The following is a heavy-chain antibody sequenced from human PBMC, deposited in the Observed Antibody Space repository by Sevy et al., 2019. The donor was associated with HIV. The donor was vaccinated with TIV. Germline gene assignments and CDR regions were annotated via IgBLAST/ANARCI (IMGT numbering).Heavy chain of an antibody. CDR2: ISGSGGST. J-gene: IGHJ6*03. CDR1: GFTFSSYA. D-gene: IGHD5-18*01. V-gene: IGHV3-23*01. Sequence: GGSLRLSCAASGFTFSSYAMSWVRQAPGKGLEWVSAISGSGGSTYYADSVKGRFTISRDNSKNTLYLQMNSLRAEDTDVYYCAKDLMGVQLWLRDYYMDVWGKGTTVTVSS. CDR3: AKDLMGVQLWLRDYYMDV.